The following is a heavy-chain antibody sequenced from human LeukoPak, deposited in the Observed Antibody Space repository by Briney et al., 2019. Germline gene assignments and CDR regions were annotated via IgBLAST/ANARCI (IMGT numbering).Heavy chain of an antibody. V-gene: IGHV1-69*05. CDR2: IIPIFGTA. Sequence: SVKVSCKASGGTFSSYATSWVRQAPGQGLEWMGRIIPIFGTANYAQKFQGRVTITTDESTSTAYMELSSLRSEDTAVYYCARDVPAAILDWGQGTLVTVSS. CDR3: ARDVPAAILD. J-gene: IGHJ4*02. CDR1: GGTFSSYA. D-gene: IGHD2-2*02.